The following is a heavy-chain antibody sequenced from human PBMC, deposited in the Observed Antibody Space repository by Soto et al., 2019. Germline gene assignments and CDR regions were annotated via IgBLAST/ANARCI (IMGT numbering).Heavy chain of an antibody. CDR3: ARDLRGSGKYYYYMDV. CDR2: IIPIFGTA. D-gene: IGHD3-10*01. Sequence: GASVKVSCKASGGTFSSYAISWVRQAPGQGLEWMGGIIPIFGTANYAQKFQGRVTITADESTSTAYMELSSLRSEDTAVYYCARDLRGSGKYYYYMDVWGKGTTVTVSS. CDR1: GGTFSSYA. V-gene: IGHV1-69*13. J-gene: IGHJ6*03.